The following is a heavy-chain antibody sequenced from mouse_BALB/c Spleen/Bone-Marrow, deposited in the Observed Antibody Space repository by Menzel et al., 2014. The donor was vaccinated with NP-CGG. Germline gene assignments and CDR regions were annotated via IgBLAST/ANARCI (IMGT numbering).Heavy chain of an antibody. CDR2: ISSGGST. Sequence: DVQLQESGGGLVKPGGSLKLSCAASGFTFSSYAMSWVRQTPEKRLEWVASISSGGSTYYPDSVKGRFTISRDNARNILYLQMNSLRSEDTAMYYCARVNYYGSFDYWGQGTTLTVSS. V-gene: IGHV5-6-5*01. D-gene: IGHD1-2*01. J-gene: IGHJ2*01. CDR3: ARVNYYGSFDY. CDR1: GFTFSSYA.